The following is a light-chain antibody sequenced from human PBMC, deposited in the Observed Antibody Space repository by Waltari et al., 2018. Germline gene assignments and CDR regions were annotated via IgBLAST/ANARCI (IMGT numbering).Light chain of an antibody. CDR2: RTN. V-gene: IGLV1-47*01. Sequence: QSALTQPPSTSGTPGQRVTISCSGTRANIGGTTVFWYQQLPGSAPQLLIYRTNQRPSGAPDRFPGSKSGTSGSLAISGLRSEDEADYYCAAWDGSLSGWVFGGGTKLTVL. J-gene: IGLJ3*02. CDR1: RANIGGTT. CDR3: AAWDGSLSGWV.